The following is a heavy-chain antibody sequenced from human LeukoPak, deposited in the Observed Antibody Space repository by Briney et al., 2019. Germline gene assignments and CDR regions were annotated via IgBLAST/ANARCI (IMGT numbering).Heavy chain of an antibody. V-gene: IGHV3-21*01. D-gene: IGHD6-13*01. Sequence: GGSLRLSCAASGFTFSSYSMNWVRQAPGKGLEWVSSISSSSSYIYYADSVKGRFTISRDNAKNSLYLQMNSLRAEDTAMYYCARDSIAAAGTKDYWGQGTLVTVSS. CDR3: ARDSIAAAGTKDY. CDR1: GFTFSSYS. J-gene: IGHJ4*02. CDR2: ISSSSSYI.